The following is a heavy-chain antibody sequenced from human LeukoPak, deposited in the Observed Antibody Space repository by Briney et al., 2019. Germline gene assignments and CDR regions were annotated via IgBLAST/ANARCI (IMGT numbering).Heavy chain of an antibody. D-gene: IGHD7-27*01. J-gene: IGHJ4*02. CDR3: AHRLGTSDSNWGVGILDY. Sequence: SGPTVANTTQTLTLTGTLSDFSLNTGGVGVGWVRQPPGRALECLALIYWDDDKRYNPSLKNRLTITKDTAKNQVVLTMTNMDPVDTASYFCAHRLGTSDSNWGVGILDYWSQRTLVTVSS. CDR2: IYWDDDK. V-gene: IGHV2-5*02. CDR1: DFSLNTGGVG.